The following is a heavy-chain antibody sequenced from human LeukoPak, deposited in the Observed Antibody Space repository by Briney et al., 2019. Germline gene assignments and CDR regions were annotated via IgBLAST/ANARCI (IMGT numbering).Heavy chain of an antibody. V-gene: IGHV2-70*04. CDR3: ARLNSGTYLDY. D-gene: IGHD1-26*01. J-gene: IGHJ4*02. CDR1: GFSLSTSGMR. Sequence: SGPTLVNPTQTLTLTCTFSGFSLSTSGMRVSWIRQPPGKALEWLARIDWDDDKFYSTSLKTRLTISKDTSKNQVVLTMTNMDPVDTAAYYCARLNSGTYLDYWGQGTLVTVSS. CDR2: IDWDDDK.